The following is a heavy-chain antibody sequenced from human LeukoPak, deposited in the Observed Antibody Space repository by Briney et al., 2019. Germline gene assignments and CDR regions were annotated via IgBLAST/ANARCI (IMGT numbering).Heavy chain of an antibody. J-gene: IGHJ4*02. D-gene: IGHD6-13*01. CDR1: GFTFSSYS. V-gene: IGHV3-21*01. CDR3: ARDSGSSWREGLNY. Sequence: GESLKISCAASGFTFSSYSMNWVRQAPGKGLEWVSSISSSSSYIYYADSVKGRFTISRDNAKNSLYLQMNSLRAEDTAVYYCARDSGSSWREGLNYWGQGTLVTVSS. CDR2: ISSSSSYI.